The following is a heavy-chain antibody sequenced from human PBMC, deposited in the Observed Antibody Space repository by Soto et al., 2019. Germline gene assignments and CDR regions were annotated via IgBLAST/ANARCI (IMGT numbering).Heavy chain of an antibody. CDR3: ARDHVVPAFYYYYGMDG. CDR2: IKQDGSEK. Sequence: GGSLRLSCAASGFTFSSYWMSWVRQAPGKGLEWVANIKQDGSEKYYVDSVKGRFTISRDNAKNSLYLQMNSLRAEDTAVYYCARDHVVPAFYYYYGMDGWGQGTTVTVSS. CDR1: GFTFSSYW. J-gene: IGHJ6*02. D-gene: IGHD2-2*01. V-gene: IGHV3-7*04.